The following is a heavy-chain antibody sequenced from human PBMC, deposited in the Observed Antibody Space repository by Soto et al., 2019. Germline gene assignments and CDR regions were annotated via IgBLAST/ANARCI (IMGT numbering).Heavy chain of an antibody. CDR3: AREMVRGVGSDY. CDR1: GYTFTSYG. D-gene: IGHD3-10*01. CDR2: ISTYNGNT. Sequence: QVQLVQSGAEVKKPGASVKVSCKASGYTFTSYGISWVRQVPGQGLEWMGWISTYNGNTKYAQKLQGRVTMTTDTDTGQAYMELRSLRSDYTAVFYCAREMVRGVGSDYWGQGTLVTVSS. V-gene: IGHV1-18*01. J-gene: IGHJ4*02.